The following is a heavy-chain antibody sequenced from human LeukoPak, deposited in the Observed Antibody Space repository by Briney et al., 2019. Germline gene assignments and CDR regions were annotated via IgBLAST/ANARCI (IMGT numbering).Heavy chain of an antibody. CDR1: GYTFSSYT. CDR2: INTNTGNP. D-gene: IGHD5-18*01. V-gene: IGHV7-4-1*01. Sequence: ASVKASCKTSGYTFSSYTITWVRQAPGQGLQWMGWINTNTGNPTYAQGFTGRYVFSLDTSVSTAYLQIGGLTADDTAVYFCGRDPRLGIRGYTYGYIEYWGQGTLVTVSS. CDR3: GRDPRLGIRGYTYGYIEY. J-gene: IGHJ4*02.